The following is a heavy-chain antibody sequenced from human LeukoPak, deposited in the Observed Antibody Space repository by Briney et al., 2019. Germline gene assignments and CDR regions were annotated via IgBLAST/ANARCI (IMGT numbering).Heavy chain of an antibody. Sequence: SETLSLTCTVSGYSISSGYYWGWIRQPPGKGLEWIGSIYHSGSTYYNPSLKSRVTISVDTSKNQFSLKLSSVTAADTAVYYCARERGSYYYFDYWGQGTLVTVSS. D-gene: IGHD1-26*01. CDR3: ARERGSYYYFDY. CDR1: GYSISSGYY. CDR2: IYHSGST. V-gene: IGHV4-38-2*02. J-gene: IGHJ4*02.